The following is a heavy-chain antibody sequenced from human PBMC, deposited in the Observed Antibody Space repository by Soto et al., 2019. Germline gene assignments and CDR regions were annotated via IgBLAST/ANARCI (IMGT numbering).Heavy chain of an antibody. D-gene: IGHD2-2*01. Sequence: SETLSLTCTVSGGSISSYYWSWIRQPPGKGLEWIGYIYYSGSTNYNPSLKSRVTISVDTSKNHFSLKLSSVTAADTAVYYCARDLSCSSTSCSHGRWFDPWGQGTLVTVSS. V-gene: IGHV4-59*01. J-gene: IGHJ5*02. CDR2: IYYSGST. CDR3: ARDLSCSSTSCSHGRWFDP. CDR1: GGSISSYY.